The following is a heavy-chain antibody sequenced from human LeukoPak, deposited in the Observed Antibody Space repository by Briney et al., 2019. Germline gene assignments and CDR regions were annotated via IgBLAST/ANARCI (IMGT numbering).Heavy chain of an antibody. D-gene: IGHD2-2*01. J-gene: IGHJ4*02. CDR3: ARGSTSDWPLDH. V-gene: IGHV1-2*06. CDR1: GYTFTGYY. CDR2: INPNSGGT. Sequence: ASVKVSCTASGYTFTGYYMHWVRQAPGQGLEWMGRINPNSGGTNYAQKFQGRVTMTRDTSISTAYMELSRLRSDDTAVYYCARGSTSDWPLDHWGQETLVTISS.